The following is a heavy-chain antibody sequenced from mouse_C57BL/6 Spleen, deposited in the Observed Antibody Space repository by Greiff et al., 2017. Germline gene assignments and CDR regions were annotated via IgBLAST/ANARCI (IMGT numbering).Heavy chain of an antibody. V-gene: IGHV1-81*01. CDR3: ARSNYDYAYAMDY. D-gene: IGHD2-4*01. CDR2: IYPRSGNT. J-gene: IGHJ4*01. CDR1: GYTFTSSG. Sequence: QVQLQQSGAELARPGASVKLSCKASGYTFTSSGISWVKQRTGQGLEWIGEIYPRSGNTYYNEKFKGKATLTADKSSSTAYMELRSLTSADSAVYFCARSNYDYAYAMDYWGQGTSVTVSS.